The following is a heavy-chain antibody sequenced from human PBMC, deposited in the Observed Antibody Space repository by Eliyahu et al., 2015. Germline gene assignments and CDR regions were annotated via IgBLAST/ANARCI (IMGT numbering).Heavy chain of an antibody. CDR1: GFXFXSYA. J-gene: IGHJ4*02. CDR2: ISGSXXST. D-gene: IGHD4-17*01. CDR3: AKDRDGDCFDY. V-gene: IGHV3-23*01. Sequence: EVQLLESGGGXVQPGGXLXLSXAASGFXFXSYAMSWVRQAPGKGLEWVSAISGSXXSTYYADSVKGRFTISRDNSKNTLYLQMNSLRAEDTAVYYCAKDRDGDCFDYWGQGTLGHRLL.